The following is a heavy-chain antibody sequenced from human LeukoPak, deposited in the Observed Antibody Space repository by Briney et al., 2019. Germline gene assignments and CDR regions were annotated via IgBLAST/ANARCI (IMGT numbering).Heavy chain of an antibody. Sequence: SETLSLTCTVSGASVSSGSYYWSWIRQPPGKRLEWIGCIYSIGSTYYNPSLKSRVTISVDTSKNQFSLKLSSVTAADTAVYYCARGVIITSWFDPWGQGTLVTVSS. J-gene: IGHJ5*02. CDR1: GASVSSGSYY. CDR3: ARGVIITSWFDP. V-gene: IGHV4-39*01. D-gene: IGHD3-10*01. CDR2: IYSIGST.